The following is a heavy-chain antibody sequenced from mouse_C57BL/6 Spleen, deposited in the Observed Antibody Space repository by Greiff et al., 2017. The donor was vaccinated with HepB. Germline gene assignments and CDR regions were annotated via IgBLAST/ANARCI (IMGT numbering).Heavy chain of an antibody. CDR2: ISYDGSN. Sequence: VQLKESGPGLVKPSQSLSLTCSVTGYSITSGYYWNWIRQFPGNKLEWMGYISYDGSNNYNPSFKNRISITRDTSRNPFFLKLNSVTTEDAATYYCARGPPAQAGDFDYWGQGTTLTVSS. V-gene: IGHV3-6*01. CDR1: GYSITSGYY. CDR3: ARGPPAQAGDFDY. D-gene: IGHD3-2*02. J-gene: IGHJ2*01.